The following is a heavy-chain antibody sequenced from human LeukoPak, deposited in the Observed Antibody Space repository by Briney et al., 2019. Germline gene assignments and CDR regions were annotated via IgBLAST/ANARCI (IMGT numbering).Heavy chain of an antibody. CDR2: IYSGGNT. D-gene: IGHD3-3*01. CDR1: GFTFSTYN. J-gene: IGHJ4*02. CDR3: ARDLFWSGYSRKSFDY. V-gene: IGHV3-66*01. Sequence: GSLRLSCAASGFTFSTYNMNWVRQAPGRGLEWVSLIYSGGNTNYADSVKGRFTISRDNSKNTMYLQMNSLRAEDTAMYYCARDLFWSGYSRKSFDYWGQGTLVTVSS.